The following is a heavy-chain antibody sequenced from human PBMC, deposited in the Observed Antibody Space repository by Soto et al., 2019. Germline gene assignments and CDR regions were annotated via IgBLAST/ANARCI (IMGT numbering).Heavy chain of an antibody. J-gene: IGHJ6*02. CDR3: ARSIVVPAAIHGMDV. CDR1: GGTFSSYT. CDR2: SIPILGIA. D-gene: IGHD2-2*01. V-gene: IGHV1-69*02. Sequence: QVQLVQSGAEVKKPGSSVKVSCKASGGTFSSYTISWVRQAPGQGLEWMGRSIPILGIANYAQKFQGSVTITADKSTSTAYMELSSLRSEDTAGYYCARSIVVPAAIHGMDVWGPGTTVTVSS.